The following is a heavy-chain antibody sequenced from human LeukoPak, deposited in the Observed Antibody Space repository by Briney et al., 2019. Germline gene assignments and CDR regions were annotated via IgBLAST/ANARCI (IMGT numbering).Heavy chain of an antibody. V-gene: IGHV3-21*01. CDR3: ARESCSSTSCRFDY. CDR1: GFTFSSYS. Sequence: PGGSLRLSCAASGFTFSSYSMNWVRQAPGRGLEWVSSISSSSSYIYYADSVKGRFTISRDNAKNSLYLQMNCLRAEDTAVYYCARESCSSTSCRFDYWGQGTLVTVSS. J-gene: IGHJ4*02. D-gene: IGHD2-2*01. CDR2: ISSSSSYI.